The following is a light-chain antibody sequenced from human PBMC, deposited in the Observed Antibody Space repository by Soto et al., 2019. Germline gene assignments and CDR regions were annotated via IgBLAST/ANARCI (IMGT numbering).Light chain of an antibody. CDR3: PQYNSYSVT. CDR2: RAS. V-gene: IGKV1-5*03. Sequence: DIQMTQSPSTLSASVGDRVTITCRASQSVSNWLAWYQQKPGKAPNLLIYRASNLESGVPSRFSGSGSGTEFTLTISSLQPDDLATYYCPQYNSYSVTFGQGTKVEIK. CDR1: QSVSNW. J-gene: IGKJ1*01.